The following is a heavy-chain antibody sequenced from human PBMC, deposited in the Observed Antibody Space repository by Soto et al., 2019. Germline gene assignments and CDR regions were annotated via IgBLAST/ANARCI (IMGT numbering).Heavy chain of an antibody. CDR1: GYTLTELF. V-gene: IGHV1-24*01. Sequence: ASVKVSCKVSGYTLTELFMHWVRQAPGKGLEWMGGFDPEDGETIYAQKFQGRVTMTEDTSTDTAYMELSSLRSEDTAVYHCATGECSSTSCVNFDYWGQGTLVTVSS. CDR3: ATGECSSTSCVNFDY. J-gene: IGHJ4*02. D-gene: IGHD2-2*01. CDR2: FDPEDGET.